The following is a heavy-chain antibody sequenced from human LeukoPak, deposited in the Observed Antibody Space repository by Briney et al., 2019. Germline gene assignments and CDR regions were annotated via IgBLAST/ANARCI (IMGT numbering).Heavy chain of an antibody. CDR2: IDPGDSFI. CDR3: ARYCSSSSCPIDF. V-gene: IGHV5-10-1*01. J-gene: IGHJ4*02. D-gene: IGHD2-2*01. Sequence: GESLKISCKGSGYSFTSSWISWVRQMPGKGLEWMGRIDPGDSFIKYNPSFQGHVTISVDKSISTAYLQWSSLKASDTAMYYCARYCSSSSCPIDFWGQGTLVTVSS. CDR1: GYSFTSSW.